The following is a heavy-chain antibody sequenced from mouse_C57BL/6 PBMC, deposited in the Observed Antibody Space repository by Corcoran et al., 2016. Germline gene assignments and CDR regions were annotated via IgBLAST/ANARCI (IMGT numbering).Heavy chain of an antibody. CDR3: ASSVYYYGSSYFAY. V-gene: IGHV1-18*01. J-gene: IGHJ3*01. CDR2: INPNNGGT. Sequence: EVQLQQSGPELVKPGASVKIPCKASGYTFTDYNMDWVKQSHGKSLEWIGDINPNNGGTIYNQKFKGKATLTVDKSSSTAYMELRSLTSEDTAVYYCASSVYYYGSSYFAYWGQGTLVTVSA. D-gene: IGHD1-1*01. CDR1: GYTFTDYN.